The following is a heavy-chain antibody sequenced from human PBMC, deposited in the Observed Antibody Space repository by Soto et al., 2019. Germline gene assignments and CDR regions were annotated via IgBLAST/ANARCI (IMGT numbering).Heavy chain of an antibody. D-gene: IGHD4-17*01. CDR3: AREYHYGDYVDYYYYYYMDV. Sequence: ASVKVSCKXSGXTXTSXGXXWXXQAPGQGLEWMGWXSXYNGNTNYAQKLQGRVTMITDTSTSTAYMELRSLRSDDTAVYYCAREYHYGDYVDYYYYYYMDVWGKGTTVTVSS. V-gene: IGHV1-18*01. CDR1: GXTXTSXG. J-gene: IGHJ6*03. CDR2: XSXYNGNT.